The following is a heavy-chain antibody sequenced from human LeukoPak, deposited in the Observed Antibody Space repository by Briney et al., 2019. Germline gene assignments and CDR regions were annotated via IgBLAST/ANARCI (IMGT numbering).Heavy chain of an antibody. CDR1: GFTFSSYA. CDR3: ARDPASLRYFDWLFDY. Sequence: PGGSLRLSCAASGFTFSSYAMHWVRQAPGKGLEWVAVISYDGSNKYYADSVKGRFTISRDNSKNTLYLQMNSLRAEDTAVYYCARDPASLRYFDWLFDYWGQGTLVTVSS. J-gene: IGHJ4*02. V-gene: IGHV3-30-3*01. D-gene: IGHD3-9*01. CDR2: ISYDGSNK.